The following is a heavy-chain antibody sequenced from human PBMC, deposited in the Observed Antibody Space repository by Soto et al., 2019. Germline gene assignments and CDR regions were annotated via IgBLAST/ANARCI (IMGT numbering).Heavy chain of an antibody. V-gene: IGHV3-30*03. Sequence: QVQLVESGGGVVQPGTSLRLSCTASGFTFSRYGMHWVRQAPGKGLEWVAVMSYDGSKKYYADSVKGRFTISRDNSRDTLYLQMNSLRAEDTAVYYCAREDHGGLLPGYYYYGMDVWGQGTTVTVSS. J-gene: IGHJ6*02. CDR3: AREDHGGLLPGYYYYGMDV. CDR2: MSYDGSKK. D-gene: IGHD3-16*01. CDR1: GFTFSRYG.